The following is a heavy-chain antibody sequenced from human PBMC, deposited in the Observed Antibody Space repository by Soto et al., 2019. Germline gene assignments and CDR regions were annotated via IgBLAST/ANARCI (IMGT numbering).Heavy chain of an antibody. CDR2: IYQSGKT. J-gene: IGHJ4*02. CDR3: ARLYCSSVSCYNDY. Sequence: SETLSLTCGVSGFPVSYGYYWGWIRQPPGKGLEWLGSIYQSGKTYYNPSLTSRLTLSMDTSKNEFSLRLRSVTAADTAVYFCARLYCSSVSCYNDYWGPGVLVTVSS. D-gene: IGHD2-2*01. V-gene: IGHV4-38-2*01. CDR1: GFPVSYGYY.